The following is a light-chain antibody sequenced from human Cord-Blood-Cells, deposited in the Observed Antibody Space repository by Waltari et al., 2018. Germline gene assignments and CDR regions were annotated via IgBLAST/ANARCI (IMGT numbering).Light chain of an antibody. CDR1: SSDVGSYNP. CDR2: EGS. CDR3: CSYAGSSTVV. J-gene: IGLJ2*01. Sequence: QSALTQPASVSGSPGQSITISCTGTSSDVGSYNPVSWYQQHPGKAPKLMIYEGSKRPSGVSNRCSGSKSGNTASLTISGLQAEDEADYYCCSYAGSSTVVFGGGTKLTVL. V-gene: IGLV2-23*01.